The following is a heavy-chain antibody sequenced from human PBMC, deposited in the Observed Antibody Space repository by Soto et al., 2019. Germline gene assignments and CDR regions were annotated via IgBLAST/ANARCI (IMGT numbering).Heavy chain of an antibody. D-gene: IGHD2-2*01. CDR3: ARTVVPAATYYYGMDV. Sequence: GGSLRLSCAASGFTFSSYGMHWVRQAPGKGLEWVAVIWYDGSNKYYADSVKGRFTISRDNSKNTLYLQMNSLRAEDTAVYYCARTVVPAATYYYGMDVWGQGTTVTVSS. CDR1: GFTFSSYG. V-gene: IGHV3-33*01. J-gene: IGHJ6*02. CDR2: IWYDGSNK.